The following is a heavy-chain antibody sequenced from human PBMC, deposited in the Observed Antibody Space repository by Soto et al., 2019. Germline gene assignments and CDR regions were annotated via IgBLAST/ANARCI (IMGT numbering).Heavy chain of an antibody. J-gene: IGHJ5*02. CDR1: GYTFTRYT. Sequence: ASVKVSCKASGYTFTRYTMNWVRQAPGQRLEWMGWINPDNGNTKSSQKFQDRVIITRDTSASTAYMDLSSLRSEDTAVYYCARGIAAGQLDPWGQGTMVTVSS. V-gene: IGHV1-3*01. CDR3: ARGIAAGQLDP. CDR2: INPDNGNT. D-gene: IGHD6-13*01.